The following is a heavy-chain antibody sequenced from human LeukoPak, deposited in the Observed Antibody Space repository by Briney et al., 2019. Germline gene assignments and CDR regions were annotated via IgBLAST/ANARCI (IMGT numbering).Heavy chain of an antibody. CDR2: ISYDGSNK. J-gene: IGHJ4*02. CDR3: AKDLGGGYSSSWYSFDY. Sequence: GGSLRLSCAASGFTFSSYGMHWVRQAPGKGLEGVGVISYDGSNKYYADSVKGRFTISRDNSKNTLYLQMNSLRAEDTAVYYCAKDLGGGYSSSWYSFDYWGQGTLVTVSS. V-gene: IGHV3-30*18. CDR1: GFTFSSYG. D-gene: IGHD6-13*01.